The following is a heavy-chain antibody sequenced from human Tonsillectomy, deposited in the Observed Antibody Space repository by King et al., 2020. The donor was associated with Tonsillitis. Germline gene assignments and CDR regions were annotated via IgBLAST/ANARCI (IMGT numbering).Heavy chain of an antibody. CDR1: GGSISSGDYY. J-gene: IGHJ3*02. CDR2: IYYSGNT. CDR3: ARALGLLDAFDI. V-gene: IGHV4-30-4*01. D-gene: IGHD3-10*01. Sequence: VQLQESGPGLVKPSQTLSLTCTVSGGSISSGDYYWSWVRQPPGKGLECIGYIYYSGNTSYNPSLKSRVTISVDTSKNQFSLKLSSVTAADTAVYYCARALGLLDAFDIWGQGTMVTVSS.